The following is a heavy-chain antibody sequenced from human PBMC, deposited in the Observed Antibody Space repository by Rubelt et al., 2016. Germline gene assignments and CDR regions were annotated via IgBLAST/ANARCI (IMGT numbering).Heavy chain of an antibody. V-gene: IGHV4-34*10. Sequence: QLQLQESGPGLVKPSETLSLTCAVSGGSFSGYYWSWLRQPPGKGLEWIGEINHSGRTKSNPSLNSGVSNSVDTSKSQFSLKLSSVTAAVPAGDYVARVQAYGSGSYYTGGPFDDWGQGTLVTVSS. CDR2: INHSGRT. CDR1: GGSFSGYY. D-gene: IGHD3-10*01. CDR3: ARVQAYGSGSYYTGGPFDD. J-gene: IGHJ4*02.